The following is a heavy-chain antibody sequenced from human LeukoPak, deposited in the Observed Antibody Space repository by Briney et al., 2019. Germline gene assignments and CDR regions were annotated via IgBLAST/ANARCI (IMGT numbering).Heavy chain of an antibody. CDR2: ISYDGSNK. Sequence: GRSLRLSCAASGFAFSSYGMHWVRQAPGKGLEWVAVISYDGSNKYYADSVKGRFTISRDNAKNSLYLQMNSLRAEDTAVYYCARVAGRDYWGQGTLVTVSS. CDR1: GFAFSSYG. CDR3: ARVAGRDY. J-gene: IGHJ4*02. V-gene: IGHV3-30*03. D-gene: IGHD2-15*01.